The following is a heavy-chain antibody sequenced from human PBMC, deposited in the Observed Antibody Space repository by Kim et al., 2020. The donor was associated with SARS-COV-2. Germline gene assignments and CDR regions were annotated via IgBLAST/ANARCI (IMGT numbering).Heavy chain of an antibody. CDR3: TRGPASGAPAGAVSYYFPMDV. J-gene: IGHJ6*02. CDR2: VRGGGCRYTT. D-gene: IGHD6-13*01. V-gene: IGHV3-72*01. CDR1: GFRFSDHS. Sequence: GGSLRLSCAASGFRFSDHSLSFFLPAPGKVLGGGGGVRGGGCRYTTEYAASVKGRFTISGDDSKNSLYLQMNSLKTEDTAIYYCTRGPASGAPAGAVSYYFPMDVWGQGTTVTVSS.